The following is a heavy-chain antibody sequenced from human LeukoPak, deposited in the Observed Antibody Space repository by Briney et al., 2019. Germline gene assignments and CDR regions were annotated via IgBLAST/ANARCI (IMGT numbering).Heavy chain of an antibody. Sequence: GGSLRLSCAASGFTFSSYSMNWVRQAPGKGLEWVSYISSSSSTIYYADSVKGRFTISRDNAKNSLYLQMNSLRAEDTAVYYCARTGDMGVFDAFDIWGQGTMVTVSS. J-gene: IGHJ3*02. V-gene: IGHV3-48*04. CDR3: ARTGDMGVFDAFDI. CDR2: ISSSSSTI. D-gene: IGHD3-16*01. CDR1: GFTFSSYS.